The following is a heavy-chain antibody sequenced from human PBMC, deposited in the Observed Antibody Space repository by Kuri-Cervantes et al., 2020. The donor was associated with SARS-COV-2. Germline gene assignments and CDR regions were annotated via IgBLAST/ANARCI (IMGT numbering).Heavy chain of an antibody. CDR3: ARGSVVPAARGSLSAFDI. CDR1: GGTFSSYA. D-gene: IGHD2-2*01. Sequence: SVKVSCKASGGTFSSYAISWVRQAPGQGLEWMGGIIPIFGTANYAQKFQGRVTITADESTSTAYMGLSSLRSEDTAVYYCARGSVVPAARGSLSAFDIWGQGTMVTVSS. CDR2: IIPIFGTA. J-gene: IGHJ3*02. V-gene: IGHV1-69*13.